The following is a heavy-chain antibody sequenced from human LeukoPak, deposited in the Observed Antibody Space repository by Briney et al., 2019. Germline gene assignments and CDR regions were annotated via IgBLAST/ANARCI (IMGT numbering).Heavy chain of an antibody. J-gene: IGHJ4*02. D-gene: IGHD6-19*01. CDR3: AKQDSSGSTDFFDY. V-gene: IGHV3-7*01. Sequence: PGGSLRLSCAASGFTFSSYWMSWVRQAPGKGLEWVANIKQDGNEKYYVDSVKGRFTISRDNAKNSLYLQMNSLRAEDTAVYYCAKQDSSGSTDFFDYWGQGTLVTVSS. CDR2: IKQDGNEK. CDR1: GFTFSSYW.